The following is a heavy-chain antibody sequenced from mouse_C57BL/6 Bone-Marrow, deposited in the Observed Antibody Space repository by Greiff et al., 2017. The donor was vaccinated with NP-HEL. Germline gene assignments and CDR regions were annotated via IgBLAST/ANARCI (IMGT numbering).Heavy chain of an antibody. Sequence: QVQLQQPGAELVKPGASVKLSCKASGYTFTSYWMHWVKQRPGQGLEWIGMIHPNSGSTNYNEKFKSKATLTVAKSSSTAYMQLSSLTSEDSAVYYCAREYGSSYGYFDVWGTGTTVTVSS. J-gene: IGHJ1*03. CDR2: IHPNSGST. V-gene: IGHV1-64*01. CDR3: AREYGSSYGYFDV. CDR1: GYTFTSYW. D-gene: IGHD1-1*01.